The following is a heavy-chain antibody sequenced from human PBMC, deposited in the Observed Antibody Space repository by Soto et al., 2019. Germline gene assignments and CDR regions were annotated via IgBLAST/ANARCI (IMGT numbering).Heavy chain of an antibody. CDR2: ITSDTNTI. V-gene: IGHV3-48*02. D-gene: IGHD3-10*01. Sequence: EVQLVESGGGLVQPGGSLRLTCVASGFPFSIYSMNWVRQAPGKGLEWSSYITSDTNTIKYADSVKGRFTISRDNAKNVVYLQMNSLRDEDTAVYFCARSGEGHFDYWGQGTVVTVSS. CDR3: ARSGEGHFDY. J-gene: IGHJ4*02. CDR1: GFPFSIYS.